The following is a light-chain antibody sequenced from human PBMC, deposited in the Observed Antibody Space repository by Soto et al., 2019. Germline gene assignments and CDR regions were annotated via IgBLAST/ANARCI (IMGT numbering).Light chain of an antibody. CDR2: GAS. J-gene: IGKJ5*01. V-gene: IGKV3-15*01. CDR3: QQYNNWPPIT. Sequence: EIGMTQSPATVSLSAGERGTLSCRAGQSVSSNLALYQQKPGQAPRLLIYGASTRATGIPARFSGSGSGTEFTLTISSLQSEDFAVYYCQQYNNWPPITFGQGTRLE. CDR1: QSVSSN.